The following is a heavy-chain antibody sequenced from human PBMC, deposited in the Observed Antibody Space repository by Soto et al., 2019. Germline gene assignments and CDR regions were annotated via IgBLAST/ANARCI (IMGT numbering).Heavy chain of an antibody. CDR3: ARDGGGSAFGYGMDV. D-gene: IGHD3-16*01. V-gene: IGHV3-30-3*01. CDR1: GFTFSSYA. CDR2: ISYDGSNK. Sequence: PGGSLRLSCAASGFTFSSYAMHWVRQAPGKGLEWVAVISYDGSNKYYADSVKGRFTISRDNSKNTLYLQMNSLRAEDTAVYYCARDGGGSAFGYGMDVWGQGTTVTVYS. J-gene: IGHJ6*02.